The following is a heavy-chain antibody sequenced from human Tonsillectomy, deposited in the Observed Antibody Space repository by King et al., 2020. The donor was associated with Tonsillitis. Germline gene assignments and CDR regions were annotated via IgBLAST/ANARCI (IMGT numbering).Heavy chain of an antibody. Sequence: QLVQSGGGLVQPGGSLRLSCEASGFTFSSYGMSWVRQAPGKGLEWVSLIHANTGITSYADSVRGRFTISRANSKNTLDLHMNSLRADDTAVYYCARHGSAYSVDYWGQGTLVPVSS. CDR2: IHANTGIT. J-gene: IGHJ4*02. D-gene: IGHD2-21*01. CDR3: ARHGSAYSVDY. V-gene: IGHV3-23*03. CDR1: GFTFSSYG.